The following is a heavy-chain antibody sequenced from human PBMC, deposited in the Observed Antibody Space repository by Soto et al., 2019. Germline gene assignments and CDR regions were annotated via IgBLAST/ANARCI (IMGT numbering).Heavy chain of an antibody. CDR1: GGSVSSGSYY. V-gene: IGHV4-61*01. CDR3: AREKRWLRQSYYFDY. D-gene: IGHD5-12*01. CDR2: IYYSGST. J-gene: IGHJ4*02. Sequence: QVQLQESGPGLVKPSETLSLTCTVSGGSVSSGSYYWSWIRQPPGKGLKWIGYIYYSGSTNYNPSRKSRVTISVDTSKNQFSLKLGSVTAADTAVYYCAREKRWLRQSYYFDYWGQGTLVTVSS.